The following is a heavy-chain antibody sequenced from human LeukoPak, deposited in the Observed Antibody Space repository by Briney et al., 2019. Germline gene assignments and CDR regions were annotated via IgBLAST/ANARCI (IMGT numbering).Heavy chain of an antibody. V-gene: IGHV1-69*05. Sequence: ASVKVSCKASGGTFSSYAISWVRQAPGQGLEWMGGIIPIFGTANYAQKFQGRVTITTDESTSTAYMELSSLRSEDTAVYYCARGVAAAGNFDYWGQGTLVTVSS. D-gene: IGHD6-13*01. J-gene: IGHJ4*02. CDR2: IIPIFGTA. CDR3: ARGVAAAGNFDY. CDR1: GGTFSSYA.